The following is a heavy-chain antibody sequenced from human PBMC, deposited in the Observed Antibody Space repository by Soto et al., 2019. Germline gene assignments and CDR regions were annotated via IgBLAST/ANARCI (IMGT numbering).Heavy chain of an antibody. D-gene: IGHD3-22*01. V-gene: IGHV1-69*01. J-gene: IGHJ4*02. CDR2: IIPLFGTA. CDR1: GGIFSTYA. CDR3: ARGVHYDSSGYYYFY. Sequence: QMQLVQSRAEVKKPGSSVKVSCKASGGIFSTYAIDWVRQAPGQGLEWMGGIIPLFGTAKYAQNFQGRITITADESTNTAYMELRSLRSQDTAVYYCARGVHYDSSGYYYFYWGQGTLVTVSS.